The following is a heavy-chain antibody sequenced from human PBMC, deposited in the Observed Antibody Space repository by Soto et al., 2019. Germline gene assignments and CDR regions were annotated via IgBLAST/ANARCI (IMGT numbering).Heavy chain of an antibody. CDR2: IRTKAYGGTT. CDR1: GFTFGDYV. V-gene: IGHV3-49*04. Sequence: HPGGSLRLSCTASGFTFGDYVMGWVRQAPGKGLEWVGFIRTKAYGGTTEYAASVKGRFSISRDDSKSIAYLQMNSLKTEDTAVYFCIRETNYYYDSSGYPDCWGQGTLVTVSS. D-gene: IGHD3-22*01. J-gene: IGHJ4*02. CDR3: IRETNYYYDSSGYPDC.